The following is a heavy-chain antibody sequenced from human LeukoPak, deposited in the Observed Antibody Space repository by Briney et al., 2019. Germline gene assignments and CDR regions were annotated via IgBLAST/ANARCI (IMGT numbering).Heavy chain of an antibody. Sequence: SETLSLTCTVSGGSISSSSYYWGWIRQPPGKGLEWIGSIYYSGSTYYNPSLKSRVTISVDTSKNQFSLKLSSVTAADTAVYYCARDPYSGSYGDSYYYYMDVWGKGTTVTISS. D-gene: IGHD1-26*01. CDR1: GGSISSSSYY. CDR2: IYYSGST. J-gene: IGHJ6*03. V-gene: IGHV4-39*02. CDR3: ARDPYSGSYGDSYYYYMDV.